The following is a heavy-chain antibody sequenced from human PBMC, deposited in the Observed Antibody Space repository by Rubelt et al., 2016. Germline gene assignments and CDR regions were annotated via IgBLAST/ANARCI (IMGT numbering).Heavy chain of an antibody. D-gene: IGHD6-6*01. CDR2: ISHSGGT. J-gene: IGHJ4*02. CDR1: GYSISSGYY. CDR3: AMHPSTARLFDY. Sequence: QVQLQESGPGLVKPSETLSLTCTVSGYSISSGYYWGWIRQPPGKGLEWIGTISHSGGTFYSPSLKSRVTISADTSKIQVSLKLMPVTAADAAVYYCAMHPSTARLFDYWGQGTVVTVSS. V-gene: IGHV4-38-2*02.